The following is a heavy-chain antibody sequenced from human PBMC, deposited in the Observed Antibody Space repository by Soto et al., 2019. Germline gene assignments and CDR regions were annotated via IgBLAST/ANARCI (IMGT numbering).Heavy chain of an antibody. CDR2: ISTYNGDT. Sequence: GASVKVSCKASGYTFTRSGISWVRQAPGQGLEWMGWISTYNGDTNYAQTFQGRVTMTTDTSTSTAYMELRSLRSDDTAVYYCARDVGYGLIDYWGQGTLVTVSS. CDR3: ARDVGYGLIDY. CDR1: GYTFTRSG. J-gene: IGHJ4*02. V-gene: IGHV1-18*01. D-gene: IGHD5-18*01.